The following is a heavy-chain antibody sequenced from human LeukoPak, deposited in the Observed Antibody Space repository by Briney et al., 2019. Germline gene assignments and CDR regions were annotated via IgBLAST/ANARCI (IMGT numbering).Heavy chain of an antibody. Sequence: XXXXGXGREWVSXXSXSGSXXYYADSVKGRFTISRDNAKNSLYLQMNSLRAEDTAVYYCVRRGADSGGYYFGYWGQGTLVTVSS. CDR3: VRRGADSGGYYFGY. J-gene: IGHJ4*02. CDR2: XSXSGSXX. V-gene: IGHV3-11*01. D-gene: IGHD3-22*01.